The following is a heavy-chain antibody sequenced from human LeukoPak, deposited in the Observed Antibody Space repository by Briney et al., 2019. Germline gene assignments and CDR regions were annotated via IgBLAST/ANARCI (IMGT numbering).Heavy chain of an antibody. D-gene: IGHD3-9*01. CDR3: SRVLGDWSNPGYYYALDV. CDR2: YGGTT. J-gene: IGHJ6*02. V-gene: IGHV3-49*02. Sequence: YGGTTEYAASVKGRFTISRDDSKSIAYLQMNSLETEDTAVYYCSRVLGDWSNPGYYYALDVWGQGTTVTVSS.